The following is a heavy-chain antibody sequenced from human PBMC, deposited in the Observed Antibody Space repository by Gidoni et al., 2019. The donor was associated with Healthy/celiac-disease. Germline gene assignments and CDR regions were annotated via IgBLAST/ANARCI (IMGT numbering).Heavy chain of an antibody. J-gene: IGHJ6*02. Sequence: EVQLVESGGGLVQPGGSLRLSCAASGFTFMHYWMSWVRQAPGKGLEWVPSIKQDGSEKYYVDSVKGRFTISRDNAKNSLYLQMNSLRAEDTAVYYCARDGGSGWYATQWYYYGMDVWGQGTTVTVSS. V-gene: IGHV3-7*01. D-gene: IGHD6-19*01. CDR1: GFTFMHYW. CDR2: IKQDGSEK. CDR3: ARDGGSGWYATQWYYYGMDV.